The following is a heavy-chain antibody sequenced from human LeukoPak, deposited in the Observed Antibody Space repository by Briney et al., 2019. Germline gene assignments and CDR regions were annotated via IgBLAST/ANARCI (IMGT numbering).Heavy chain of an antibody. V-gene: IGHV3-48*01. CDR1: EFTFSSYS. D-gene: IGHD3-22*01. J-gene: IGHJ4*02. CDR2: ISSSSSTI. Sequence: GGSLRLSCAASEFTFSSYSMNWVRQAPGKGLEWVSYISSSSSTIYYAGSVKGRFTISRDNAKNSLYLQMNSPRAEDTAVYYCARGSYDSSGYYLGAGARADYWGQGTLVTVSS. CDR3: ARGSYDSSGYYLGAGARADY.